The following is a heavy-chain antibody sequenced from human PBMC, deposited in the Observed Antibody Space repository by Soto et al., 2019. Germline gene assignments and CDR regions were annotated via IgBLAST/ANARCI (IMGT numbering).Heavy chain of an antibody. J-gene: IGHJ5*02. CDR1: CYTFHSYG. V-gene: IGHV1-18*04. D-gene: IGHD6-19*01. CDR3: AREISSGWANWFAP. Sequence: QVQLVQSGAEVKKPGASVKVSCKASCYTFHSYGISWVRQAPGQGLEWMGTISGYNGNTNYAQKLPGRVTMTTDTSTSSAYMELRSLCSDDTAVYYCAREISSGWANWFAPWGEGTLDTISS. CDR2: ISGYNGNT.